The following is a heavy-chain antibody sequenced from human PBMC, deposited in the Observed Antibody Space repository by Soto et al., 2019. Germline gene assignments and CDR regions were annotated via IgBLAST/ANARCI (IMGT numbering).Heavy chain of an antibody. CDR1: GGSISSGYYY. Sequence: QVQLQESGPGLVKPSQTLSLTCTVSGGSISSGYYYCTWIRQHPGKVLEWIGYISYSGNTYYNPSLMSRVTISVDTSKNQFARKLSSVTDADTAVYYCARESDWPRGYFDSWGQGTLGTVSS. CDR3: ARESDWPRGYFDS. V-gene: IGHV4-31*03. J-gene: IGHJ4*02. D-gene: IGHD2-21*01. CDR2: ISYSGNT.